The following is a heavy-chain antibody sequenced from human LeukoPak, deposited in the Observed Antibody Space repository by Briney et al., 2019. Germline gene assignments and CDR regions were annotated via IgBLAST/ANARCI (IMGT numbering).Heavy chain of an antibody. CDR3: AKIPYDLWSGYTQFDY. Sequence: PGGSLRLSCAASGFTFSSYGMHWVRQAPDKGREWVAFIRYDGSNKYYADSVKGRFTISRDNSKNTLYLQMNSLRAEDTAVYYCAKIPYDLWSGYTQFDYWGQGTLVTVSS. V-gene: IGHV3-30*02. D-gene: IGHD3-3*01. CDR1: GFTFSSYG. J-gene: IGHJ4*02. CDR2: IRYDGSNK.